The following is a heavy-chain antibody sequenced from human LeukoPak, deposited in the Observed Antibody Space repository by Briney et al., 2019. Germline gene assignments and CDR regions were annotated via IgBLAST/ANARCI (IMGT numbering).Heavy chain of an antibody. V-gene: IGHV4-61*01. Sequence: SETLSLTCTVSGGSVSSGSYYWSWIRQPPGKGLEWIGYIYYSGSTNYNPSLKSRVTISVDTSKNQFSLKLSSVTAADTAVYYCARGPSYGPYYFDYWGQGTLVIVSS. CDR2: IYYSGST. CDR1: GGSVSSGSYY. J-gene: IGHJ4*02. CDR3: ARGPSYGPYYFDY. D-gene: IGHD3-10*01.